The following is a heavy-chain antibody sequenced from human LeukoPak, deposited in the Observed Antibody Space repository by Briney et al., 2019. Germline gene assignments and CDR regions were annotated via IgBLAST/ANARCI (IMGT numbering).Heavy chain of an antibody. Sequence: GGSLRLSCAASGFTFGSYAMSWVRQAPGKGLEWVSAISGSGGSTYYADSVKGRFTISRDNSKNTLYLQMNSLRAEDTAVYYCAKCYYDSSGYYYVSKSHSPVYWFDPWGQGTLVTVSS. V-gene: IGHV3-23*01. CDR2: ISGSGGST. CDR1: GFTFGSYA. CDR3: AKCYYDSSGYYYVSKSHSPVYWFDP. J-gene: IGHJ5*02. D-gene: IGHD3-22*01.